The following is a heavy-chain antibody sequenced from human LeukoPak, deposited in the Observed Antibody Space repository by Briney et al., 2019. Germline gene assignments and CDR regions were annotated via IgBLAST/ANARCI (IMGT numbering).Heavy chain of an antibody. CDR1: GFTFTSSA. CDR2: IVVGSGNT. D-gene: IGHD3-22*01. J-gene: IGHJ4*02. CDR3: AADAYYYDSSGYFDY. V-gene: IGHV1-58*02. Sequence: ASVKVSCKASGFTFTSSAMQWVRQARGQRLEWIGWIVVGSGNTNYAQKFQERVTITRDMSTSTAYMELSSLRSEDTAVYYCAADAYYYDSSGYFDYWGQGTLVTVSS.